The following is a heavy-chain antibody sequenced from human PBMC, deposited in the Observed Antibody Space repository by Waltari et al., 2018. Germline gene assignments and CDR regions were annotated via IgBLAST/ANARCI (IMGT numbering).Heavy chain of an antibody. CDR1: GYTFTGYY. V-gene: IGHV1-2*06. J-gene: IGHJ4*02. CDR3: ARWRVGDVALDY. Sequence: QVQLVQSGAEVKKPGASVKVSCKASGYTFTGYYMHGVRQAPGQGLEWMGRINPNRGGTNYAQKFQGRVTMTRDTSISTAYMELSRLRSDDTAVYYCARWRVGDVALDYWGQGTLVTVSS. CDR2: INPNRGGT. D-gene: IGHD2-21*02.